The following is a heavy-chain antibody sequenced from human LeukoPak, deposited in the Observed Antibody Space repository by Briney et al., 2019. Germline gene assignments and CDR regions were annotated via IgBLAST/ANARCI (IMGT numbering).Heavy chain of an antibody. Sequence: ASVKISCKASGYTFTGYYMHWVRQAPRQRLEWRGGIIPIFGTAHYAQKFQGRVTIITDESTSTAYMVLISLRSEDTAVYYCASGYSSSWYAGGFDYWGQGTLVTVSS. D-gene: IGHD6-13*01. CDR1: GYTFTGYY. J-gene: IGHJ4*02. V-gene: IGHV1-69*05. CDR3: ASGYSSSWYAGGFDY. CDR2: IIPIFGTA.